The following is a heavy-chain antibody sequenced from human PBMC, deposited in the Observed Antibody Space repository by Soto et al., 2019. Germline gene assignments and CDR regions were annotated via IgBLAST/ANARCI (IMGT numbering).Heavy chain of an antibody. J-gene: IGHJ6*02. Sequence: PGGSLRLSCAASGFTFSSYAMHWVRQAPGKGLEWVAVISYDGSNKYYADSVKGRFTISRDNSKNTLYLQMNSLRAEDTAVYYCAREGSYGPNYGMDVWGQGTTVTVSS. V-gene: IGHV3-30-3*01. CDR2: ISYDGSNK. CDR3: AREGSYGPNYGMDV. D-gene: IGHD5-18*01. CDR1: GFTFSSYA.